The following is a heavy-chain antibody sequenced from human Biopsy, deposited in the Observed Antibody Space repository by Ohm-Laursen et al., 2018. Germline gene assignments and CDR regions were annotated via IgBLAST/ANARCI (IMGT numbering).Heavy chain of an antibody. CDR1: GFDFSDYS. CDR2: CRHKGKSYTT. V-gene: IGHV3-72*01. Sequence: SLRLSCSASGFDFSDYSMSWVRQAPGKGLEWVGRCRHKGKSYTTDYAASVKGRFTISRDDSKNTLYLQMNNLKTEDTALYYCAALVPTWGQGTMVTVSS. CDR3: AALVPT. J-gene: IGHJ3*01.